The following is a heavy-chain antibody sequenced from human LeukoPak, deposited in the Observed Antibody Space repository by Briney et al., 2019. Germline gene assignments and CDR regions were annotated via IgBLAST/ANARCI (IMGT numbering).Heavy chain of an antibody. Sequence: AASVKLSCKASGYTFTGYDMHWVRQAPGQGLEWMGWINPNSGGTNYAQKFQGRVTMTRDTSISTAYMELSRLRSDDTAVYYCARDYGDYVGAFDIWGQGTMVTVSS. CDR3: ARDYGDYVGAFDI. V-gene: IGHV1-2*02. CDR1: GYTFTGYD. J-gene: IGHJ3*02. D-gene: IGHD4-17*01. CDR2: INPNSGGT.